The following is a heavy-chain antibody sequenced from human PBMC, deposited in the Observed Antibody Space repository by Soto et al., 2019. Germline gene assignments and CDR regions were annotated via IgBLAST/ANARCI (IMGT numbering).Heavy chain of an antibody. CDR2: ISSSSNNI. V-gene: IGHV3-48*02. CDR1: GFTLTHYS. CDR3: ARDARREVTSFRNS. J-gene: IGHJ4*02. D-gene: IGHD2-21*02. Sequence: GGSLRLSCAASGFTLTHYSMNWVRQAPGKGLEWVAYISSSSNNIYYADSVKGRFTISRENVKNSVDLQMNSLRDEDTAVYYCARDARREVTSFRNSWGTGMMVTVSP.